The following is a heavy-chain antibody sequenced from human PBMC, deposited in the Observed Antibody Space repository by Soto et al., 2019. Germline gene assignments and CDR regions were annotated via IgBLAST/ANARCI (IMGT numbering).Heavy chain of an antibody. CDR1: GFFISSGNY. Sequence: SETLSLTCAVSGFFISSGNYLGWIRKLPGKGLEWIGSIFHGGNTYYNPSLKSRVTISVDMSKNQFSLKLNSVTAADTAVYYCARARWYDAFDVWGQGTVVTVSS. J-gene: IGHJ3*01. D-gene: IGHD2-15*01. CDR2: IFHGGNT. CDR3: ARARWYDAFDV. V-gene: IGHV4-38-2*01.